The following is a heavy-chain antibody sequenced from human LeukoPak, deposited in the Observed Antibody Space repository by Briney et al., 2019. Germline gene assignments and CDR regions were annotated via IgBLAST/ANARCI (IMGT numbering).Heavy chain of an antibody. V-gene: IGHV4-39*01. CDR1: GYSISSSSYY. CDR2: IYYSGST. J-gene: IGHJ6*03. D-gene: IGHD5-12*01. CDR3: ARTQARVRYYYYMDV. Sequence: PSETLSLTCTVSGYSISSSSYYWGWIRQPPGKGLEWIGSIYYSGSTYYNPSLKSRVTISVDTSKNQFSLKLSSVTAADTAVYYCARTQARVRYYYYMDVWGKGTTVTVSS.